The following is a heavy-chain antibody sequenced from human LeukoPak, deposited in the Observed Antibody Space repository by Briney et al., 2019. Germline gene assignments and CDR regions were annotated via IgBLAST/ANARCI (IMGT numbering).Heavy chain of an antibody. V-gene: IGHV4-39*01. D-gene: IGHD2-2*01. Sequence: SETLSLTCTVSGGSISSSDYYWGWIRQPPGTGLEWIGSIYYSGSTYCNPSLKSRVTISVDTSKNQFSLKLSSVTAADTAVYYCATPGKYCSSTSCYPAEIDYWGQGTLVTVSS. J-gene: IGHJ4*02. CDR3: ATPGKYCSSTSCYPAEIDY. CDR1: GGSISSSDYY. CDR2: IYYSGST.